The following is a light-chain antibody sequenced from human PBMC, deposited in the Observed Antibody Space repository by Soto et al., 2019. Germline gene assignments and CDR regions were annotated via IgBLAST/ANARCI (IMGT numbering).Light chain of an antibody. CDR1: HSISNY. J-gene: IGKJ2*03. CDR2: TAS. V-gene: IGKV1-39*01. CDR3: QQSYSTPYS. Sequence: DIQMTQSPSLLSASLGDRVTITCRASHSISNYLNWYQQKPGKAPNLLIYTASSLQSGVPSRFSGSGSGTDFTLTISSLQPEDFATYYCQQSYSTPYSFGQGTKVDIK.